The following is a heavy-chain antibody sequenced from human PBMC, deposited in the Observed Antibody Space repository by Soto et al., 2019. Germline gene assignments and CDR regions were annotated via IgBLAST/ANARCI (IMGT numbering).Heavy chain of an antibody. V-gene: IGHV5-10-1*01. J-gene: IGHJ4*02. CDR1: GYSFTSYL. Sequence: PGESLKISFKGSGYSFTSYLISWVRQMPGKGLEWMGRIDPSDSYTNYSPSFQGHVTISADKSISTAYLQWSSLKASDTAMYYCAREGSSSWEGLFDYWGQGTLVTVSS. CDR3: AREGSSSWEGLFDY. CDR2: IDPSDSYT. D-gene: IGHD6-6*01.